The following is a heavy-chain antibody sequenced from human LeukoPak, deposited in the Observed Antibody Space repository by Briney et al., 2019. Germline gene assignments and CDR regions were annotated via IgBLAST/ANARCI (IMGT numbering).Heavy chain of an antibody. D-gene: IGHD2-8*01. CDR2: MNPNSGNT. CDR3: ARGRWGLMVYAF. V-gene: IGHV1-8*01. Sequence: GASVTVSCKASGYTFTNYDINWVRQATGQGLEWMGWMNPNSGNTGYAQKFQGRVTMTRNTSISTAYMELSSLRSEDTAVYYCARGRWGLMVYAFWGQGTMVTVSS. CDR1: GYTFTNYD. J-gene: IGHJ3*01.